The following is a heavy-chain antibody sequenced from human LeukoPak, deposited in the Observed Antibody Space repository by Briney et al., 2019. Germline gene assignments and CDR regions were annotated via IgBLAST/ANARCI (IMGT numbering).Heavy chain of an antibody. D-gene: IGHD3-10*01. V-gene: IGHV3-21*01. Sequence: GGSLRLSCAASGFTFSTYTMNWVRQAPGKGLEWVSSISSRSSYIYYADSVQGRFTISRDNAKNTVYLQMNSLRVDDTAIYYCTRAITYFYGSVTYDWFDSWGQGTRVTVSS. CDR3: TRAITYFYGSVTYDWFDS. CDR2: ISSRSSYI. J-gene: IGHJ5*01. CDR1: GFTFSTYT.